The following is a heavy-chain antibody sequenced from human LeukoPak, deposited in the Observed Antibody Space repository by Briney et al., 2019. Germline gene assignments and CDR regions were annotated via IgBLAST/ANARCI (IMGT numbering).Heavy chain of an antibody. CDR1: GFSFTSYW. Sequence: GESLKISFKGSGFSFTSYWIGWVRQMPGKGLEWMGIIYPGTSETRYSPSFQGQVTISADKSISTAYLQWSSLKASDTAMYYCGGMVVTTGYYGMDVWGQGTTVTVSS. V-gene: IGHV5-51*01. CDR3: GGMVVTTGYYGMDV. D-gene: IGHD2-21*02. J-gene: IGHJ6*02. CDR2: IYPGTSET.